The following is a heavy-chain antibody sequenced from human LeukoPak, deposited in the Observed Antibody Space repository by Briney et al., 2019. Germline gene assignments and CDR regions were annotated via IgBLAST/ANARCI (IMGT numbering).Heavy chain of an antibody. D-gene: IGHD6-19*01. Sequence: TSETLSLTCTVSGGSISSYYWSWIRQPPGKELEWIGYIYYSGSTNYNPSLKSRVTISVDTSKNQFSLKLSSVTAADTAVYYCARHFDSSGWYEYFQHWGQGTLVTVSS. CDR3: ARHFDSSGWYEYFQH. V-gene: IGHV4-59*08. CDR1: GGSISSYY. CDR2: IYYSGST. J-gene: IGHJ1*01.